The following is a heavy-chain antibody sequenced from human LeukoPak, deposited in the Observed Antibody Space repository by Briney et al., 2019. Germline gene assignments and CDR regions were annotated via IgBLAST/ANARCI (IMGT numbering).Heavy chain of an antibody. CDR3: ARIGFYGDSSSADAFDI. D-gene: IGHD4-17*01. V-gene: IGHV4-59*01. Sequence: SETLSLTCTVSGGSISSYYWSWIRQPPGKGLEWIGYIYYSGSTDYNPSLKSRVTISVDTSKNQFSLKLSSVTAADTAVYYCARIGFYGDSSSADAFDIWGQGTMVTVSS. J-gene: IGHJ3*02. CDR2: IYYSGST. CDR1: GGSISSYY.